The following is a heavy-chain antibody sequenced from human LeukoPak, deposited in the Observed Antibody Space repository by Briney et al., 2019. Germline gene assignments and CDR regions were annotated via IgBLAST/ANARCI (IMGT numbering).Heavy chain of an antibody. Sequence: SETLSLTCTVSGGSISSYYWSWIRQPPGKGLEWIGYIYYSRNTNYNPSLKSRVTISVDTSKNQFSLKLSSVTAADTAVYYCAREAHSMKYYYGSGSLAGILDVWGKGTTVTVSS. J-gene: IGHJ6*04. CDR3: AREAHSMKYYYGSGSLAGILDV. CDR2: IYYSRNT. D-gene: IGHD3-10*01. V-gene: IGHV4-59*01. CDR1: GGSISSYY.